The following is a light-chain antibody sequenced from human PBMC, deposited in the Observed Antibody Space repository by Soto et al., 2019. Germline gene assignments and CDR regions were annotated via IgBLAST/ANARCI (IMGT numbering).Light chain of an antibody. V-gene: IGLV2-8*01. Sequence: QSVLTQPPSASGSPGQSVTISCTGTSSDVGGYDYVSWYQQYPGKTPKLMIFEVTKRPSGVPDRFSGSKSGNTASLTVSGLQAEDEADYCCRSYAGTAYVFGTGTKVTVL. CDR1: SSDVGGYDY. J-gene: IGLJ1*01. CDR2: EVT. CDR3: RSYAGTAYV.